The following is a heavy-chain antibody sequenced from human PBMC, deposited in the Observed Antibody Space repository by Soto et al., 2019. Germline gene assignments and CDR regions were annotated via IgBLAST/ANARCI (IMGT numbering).Heavy chain of an antibody. CDR3: ARTLRLGELSLPRSNWFDP. D-gene: IGHD3-16*02. V-gene: IGHV4-30-4*01. Sequence: NPSETLSLTCTVSGGSISSGDYYWSWIRQPPGKGLEWIGYIYYSGSTYYNPSLKSRVTISVDTSKNQFSLKLSSVTAADTAVYYCARTLRLGELSLPRSNWFDPWGQGTLVTAPQ. CDR2: IYYSGST. J-gene: IGHJ5*02. CDR1: GGSISSGDYY.